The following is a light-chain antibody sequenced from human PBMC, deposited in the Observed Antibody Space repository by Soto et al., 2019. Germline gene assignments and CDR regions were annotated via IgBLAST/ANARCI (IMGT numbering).Light chain of an antibody. CDR1: QGISSA. V-gene: IGKV1-13*02. CDR2: DAS. Sequence: AIQLTQSPSSLSASVGDRVTITCRASQGISSALAWYHQKPGKAPKLLIYDASSLESGVPSRFSGSGSGTDFTLTISSVQPEDFATYYCQQFNTYPLTFGGGTKVEIK. J-gene: IGKJ4*01. CDR3: QQFNTYPLT.